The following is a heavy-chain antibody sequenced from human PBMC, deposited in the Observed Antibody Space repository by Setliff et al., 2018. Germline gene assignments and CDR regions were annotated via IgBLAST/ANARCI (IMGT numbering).Heavy chain of an antibody. CDR1: GYSISSGYY. J-gene: IGHJ4*02. D-gene: IGHD6-13*01. Sequence: PSETLSLTCTVSGYSISSGYYWSWIRQPPGKGLEWIGSIYYSGNTNYNPSLKSRVTISIDTSKNQFSLKLSSVTAADTAVYYCARLPLAVGSSRWQPVGARLAHSTTIDYWGQGTLVTVSS. CDR2: IYYSGNT. V-gene: IGHV4-38-2*02. CDR3: ARLPLAVGSSRWQPVGARLAHSTTIDY.